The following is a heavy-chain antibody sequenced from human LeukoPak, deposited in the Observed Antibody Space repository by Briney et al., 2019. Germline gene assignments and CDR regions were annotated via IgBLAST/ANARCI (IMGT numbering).Heavy chain of an antibody. J-gene: IGHJ6*02. Sequence: SGTLSLTCAVSGDFVTNSNWWSWVRQSPGKGLEWIGYIYYSGSTYYNPSLKSRVTISVDTSKNQFSLKLSSVTAADTAVYYCARSPKYCSSTSCYAYYYGMDVWGQGTTVTVSS. D-gene: IGHD2-2*01. CDR1: GDFVTNSNW. CDR2: IYYSGST. CDR3: ARSPKYCSSTSCYAYYYGMDV. V-gene: IGHV4-4*02.